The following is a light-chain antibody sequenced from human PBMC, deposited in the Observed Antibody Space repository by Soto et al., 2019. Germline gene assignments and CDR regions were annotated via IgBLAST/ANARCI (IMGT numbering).Light chain of an antibody. Sequence: DIQMTQSPSTLSASVGDRVTITCRASQSISSWVAWYQQKPEKAPKLMIYKASSLESGVPSRFSRSGSGTDLTLTISSLHPDDFATYYCQQYDSYLTFGGGTKVEIK. V-gene: IGKV1-5*03. J-gene: IGKJ4*01. CDR3: QQYDSYLT. CDR2: KAS. CDR1: QSISSW.